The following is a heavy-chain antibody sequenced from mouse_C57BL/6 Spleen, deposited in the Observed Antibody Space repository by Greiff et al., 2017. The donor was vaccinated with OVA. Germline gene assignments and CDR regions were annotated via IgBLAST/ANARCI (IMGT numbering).Heavy chain of an antibody. CDR1: GYTFTSSG. V-gene: IGHV1-81*01. CDR2: IYPRSGNT. D-gene: IGHD4-1*01. Sequence: QVQLQQSGAELARPGASVKLSCKASGYTFTSSGISWVKQRTGQGLEWIGAIYPRSGNTYYNEKFKGKATLTADKSSSTAYMELRSLTAEDSAVYFGTRELVESNPYFDYWGQGTTLTVSS. CDR3: TRELVESNPYFDY. J-gene: IGHJ2*01.